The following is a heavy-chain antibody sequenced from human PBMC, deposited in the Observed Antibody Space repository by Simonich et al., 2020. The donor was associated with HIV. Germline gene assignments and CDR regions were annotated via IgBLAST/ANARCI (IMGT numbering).Heavy chain of an antibody. CDR3: ASQNSGRYYGYFQH. CDR2: IYFSVST. D-gene: IGHD1-26*01. J-gene: IGHJ1*01. CDR1: GGSISTSSYY. Sequence: QLQLQESGPGLVKPSETLSLTGTVPGGSISTSSYYWGWIRQPPGKVLEWIGSIYFSVSTYSTPSLNRRVPISIDTSTHPFSLRLSSVTAADTAFYYCASQNSGRYYGYFQHWGQGTLVTVSS. V-gene: IGHV4-39*01.